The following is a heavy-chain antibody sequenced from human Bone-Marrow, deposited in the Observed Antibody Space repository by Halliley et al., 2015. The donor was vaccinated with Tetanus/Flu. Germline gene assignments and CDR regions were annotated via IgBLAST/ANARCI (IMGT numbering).Heavy chain of an antibody. J-gene: IGHJ4*02. Sequence: KGLEWVSLISGDGGNTYYADSVKGRFTISRDNSRASLYLQMNSLRTEDTALYYCAKGRAGLNYWGQGTLVTVSS. CDR3: AKGRAGLNY. CDR2: ISGDGGNT. V-gene: IGHV3-43*02.